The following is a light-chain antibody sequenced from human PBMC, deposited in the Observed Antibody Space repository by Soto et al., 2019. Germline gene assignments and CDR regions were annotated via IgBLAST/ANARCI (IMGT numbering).Light chain of an antibody. Sequence: GVTQSPGTVSLSPGERATLSCRASQSVSSSYLAWYQQKNGQAPRLVIYGASSRATGIPDRFSGSGSGTDLTITIGRLEREDCELDIGQQYEGSPITFGQGTRLDIK. CDR1: QSVSSSY. CDR3: QQYEGSPIT. CDR2: GAS. V-gene: IGKV3-20*01. J-gene: IGKJ5*01.